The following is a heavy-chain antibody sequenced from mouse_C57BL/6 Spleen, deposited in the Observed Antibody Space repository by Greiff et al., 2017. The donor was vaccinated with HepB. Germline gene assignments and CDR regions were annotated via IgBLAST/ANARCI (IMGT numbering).Heavy chain of an antibody. D-gene: IGHD4-1*01. CDR3: ASNWDYWYFDV. V-gene: IGHV1-82*01. CDR1: GYAFSSSW. J-gene: IGHJ1*03. Sequence: QVQLKQSGPELVKPGASVKISCKASGYAFSSSWMNWVKQRPGKGLEWIGRIYPGDGDTNYNGKFKGTATLTADKSSSTAYMQLSSLTSEDSAVYFCASNWDYWYFDVWGTGTTVTVSS. CDR2: IYPGDGDT.